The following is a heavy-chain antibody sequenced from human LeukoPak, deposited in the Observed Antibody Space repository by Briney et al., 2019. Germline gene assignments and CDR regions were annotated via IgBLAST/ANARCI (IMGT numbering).Heavy chain of an antibody. D-gene: IGHD3-22*01. Sequence: TGGSLRLSCAASGFTFSDFWMHWVRQAPGKGLVWVSRINSGGTVTNYADSVKGRLTISRDNSKNTLYLQMNSLRAEDTAVYYCARDAPIDSSGPHWGQGTLVTVSS. V-gene: IGHV3-74*01. CDR2: INSGGTVT. CDR1: GFTFSDFW. J-gene: IGHJ4*02. CDR3: ARDAPIDSSGPH.